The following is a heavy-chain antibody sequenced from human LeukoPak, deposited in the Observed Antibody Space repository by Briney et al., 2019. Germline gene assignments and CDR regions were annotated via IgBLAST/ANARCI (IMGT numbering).Heavy chain of an antibody. J-gene: IGHJ4*02. CDR3: AKGLSYFDY. CDR1: GFTSSSYG. V-gene: IGHV3-30*18. Sequence: GGSLRLSCAASGFTSSSYGMHWVRQAPGKGLEWVAVISYDGSNKYYADSVKGRFTISRDNSKNTLYLQMNSLRAEDTAVYYCAKGLSYFDYWGQGTLVTVSS. CDR2: ISYDGSNK.